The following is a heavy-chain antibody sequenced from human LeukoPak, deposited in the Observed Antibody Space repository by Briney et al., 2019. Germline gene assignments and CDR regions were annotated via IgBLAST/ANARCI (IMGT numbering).Heavy chain of an antibody. CDR2: ISWNSGSI. V-gene: IGHV3-9*01. D-gene: IGHD6-13*01. CDR3: AKDIRPGIAAAGGAFDI. J-gene: IGHJ3*02. CDR1: GFTFDDYA. Sequence: GGSLRLSCAASGFTFDDYAMHWVRQAPGKGLEWVSGISWNSGSIGYADSVKGRFTISRDNAKNSLYLQMNSLRAEDTALYYCAKDIRPGIAAAGGAFDIWGQGTMVTVSS.